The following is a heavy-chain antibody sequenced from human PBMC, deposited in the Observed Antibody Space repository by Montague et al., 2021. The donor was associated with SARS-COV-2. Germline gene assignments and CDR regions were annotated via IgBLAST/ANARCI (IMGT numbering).Heavy chain of an antibody. CDR1: GXSISTGIYY. V-gene: IGHV4-61*02. CDR2: IRTTGHT. Sequence: TLSLTCTVSGXSISTGIYYWSWIRQPAGKGLEWIGRIRTTGHTDYNXSLESRVFMSVDTSTNQFSLSLTSVTAADTAVYFCARFGSGTLEFDLWGQGTLVTVSS. J-gene: IGHJ4*02. D-gene: IGHD1-26*01. CDR3: ARFGSGTLEFDL.